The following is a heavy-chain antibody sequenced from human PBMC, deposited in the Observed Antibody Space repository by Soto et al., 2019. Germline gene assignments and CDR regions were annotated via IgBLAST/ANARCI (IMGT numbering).Heavy chain of an antibody. Sequence: GGSLRLSCAASGFTVSSNYMSWVRQAPGKGLEWVSVIYSGGSTYYADSVKGRFTISRDNSKNTLYLQMNSLRAEDTAVYYCARETRGTTVTNYLSYMDVWGKGTTVTVSS. CDR3: ARETRGTTVTNYLSYMDV. V-gene: IGHV3-66*01. CDR1: GFTVSSNY. CDR2: IYSGGST. D-gene: IGHD4-17*01. J-gene: IGHJ6*03.